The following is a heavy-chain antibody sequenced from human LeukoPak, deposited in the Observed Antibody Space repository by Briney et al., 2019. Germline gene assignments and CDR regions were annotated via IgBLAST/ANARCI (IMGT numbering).Heavy chain of an antibody. V-gene: IGHV4-38-2*02. CDR3: ASSYGSGSYYKYYYYYYMDV. J-gene: IGHJ6*03. CDR1: GYSISSGYY. CDR2: IYHSGST. Sequence: SETLSLTCTVSGYSISSGYYWGWIRQPPGKGLEWIGSIYHSGSTYYNPSLKSRVTISVDTSKNQFSLKLSSVTAADTAVYYCASSYGSGSYYKYYYYYYMDVWGKGTTVTVSS. D-gene: IGHD3-10*01.